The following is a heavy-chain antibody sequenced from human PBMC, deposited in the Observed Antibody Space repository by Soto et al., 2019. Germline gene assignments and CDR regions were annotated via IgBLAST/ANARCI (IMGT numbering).Heavy chain of an antibody. Sequence: QVQLQQWGAGLLKPSETLSLTCAVYGGSFSGYYWSWIRQPPGKGLGWIGEINHSGSTNYNPSLKRRVTISVDTSKNQFSLRLSSVAAADTDVYYCARDRQGIAVAQRLRGTGCFQHWGQGTLVTVSS. D-gene: IGHD6-19*01. CDR2: INHSGST. J-gene: IGHJ1*01. CDR3: ARDRQGIAVAQRLRGTGCFQH. CDR1: GGSFSGYY. V-gene: IGHV4-34*01.